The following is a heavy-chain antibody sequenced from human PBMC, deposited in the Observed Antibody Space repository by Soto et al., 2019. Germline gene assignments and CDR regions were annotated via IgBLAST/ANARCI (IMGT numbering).Heavy chain of an antibody. Sequence: ASVKVSCKASGGTFSSYTISWVRQAPGQGLEWMGRIIPILGIANYAQKFQGRVTITADKSTSTAYMELSSLRSEDTAVYYCARTPGELVIYYYGMDVWGQGTTVTVSS. CDR2: IIPILGIA. V-gene: IGHV1-69*02. J-gene: IGHJ6*02. D-gene: IGHD2-21*01. CDR1: GGTFSSYT. CDR3: ARTPGELVIYYYGMDV.